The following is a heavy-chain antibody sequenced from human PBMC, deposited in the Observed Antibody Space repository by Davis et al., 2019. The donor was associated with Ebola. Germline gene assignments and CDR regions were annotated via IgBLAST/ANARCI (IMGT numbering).Heavy chain of an antibody. D-gene: IGHD4-17*01. V-gene: IGHV1-8*01. Sequence: ASVKVSCKASGYTFTSYDINWVRQATGQGLEWMGWMNPNSGNTGYAQKFQGRVTMTRNTSISTAYMELSSLRSEDTAVYYCARGYGDFYYYGMDVWGQGTTVTVSS. CDR2: MNPNSGNT. CDR1: GYTFTSYD. CDR3: ARGYGDFYYYGMDV. J-gene: IGHJ6*02.